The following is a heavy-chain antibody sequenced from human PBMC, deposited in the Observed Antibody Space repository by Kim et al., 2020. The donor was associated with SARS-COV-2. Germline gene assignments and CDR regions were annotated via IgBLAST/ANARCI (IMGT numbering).Heavy chain of an antibody. V-gene: IGHV1-18*01. Sequence: ASVKVSCKASGYTFTSYGISWVRQAPGQGLEWMGWISAYNGNTNYAQKLQGRVTMTTDTSTSTAYTELRSLRSDDTAVYYCARAPMGGYYAGALGYWGQGTLVTVSS. D-gene: IGHD3-22*01. CDR3: ARAPMGGYYAGALGY. CDR2: ISAYNGNT. J-gene: IGHJ4*02. CDR1: GYTFTSYG.